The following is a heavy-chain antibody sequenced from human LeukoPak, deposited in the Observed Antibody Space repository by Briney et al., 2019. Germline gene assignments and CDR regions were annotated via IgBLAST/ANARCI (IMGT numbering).Heavy chain of an antibody. CDR1: GRSFSGYY. V-gene: IGHV4-34*01. Sequence: SETLSLTCAVYGRSFSGYYWSWIRQPPGKGLEWIGEINHSGSTNYNPSLKSRVTISVDTSKNQFSLKLSSVTAADTAVYYCARGYDFWSGYPYWGQGTLVTVSS. D-gene: IGHD3-3*01. CDR2: INHSGST. J-gene: IGHJ4*02. CDR3: ARGYDFWSGYPY.